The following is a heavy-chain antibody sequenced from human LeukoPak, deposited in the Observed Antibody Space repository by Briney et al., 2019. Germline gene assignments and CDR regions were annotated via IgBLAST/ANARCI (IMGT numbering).Heavy chain of an antibody. V-gene: IGHV4-59*01. Sequence: PSETLSLTCSVSGASISTYYWSWIRQPPGKGLEWIGYLYFGGSTNYNPSLKSRVTISPDTSKNQFSLKLNSVTAADTVVYYCARAGGSWSFDYLGQGTLVTVSS. D-gene: IGHD5-12*01. CDR2: LYFGGST. CDR3: ARAGGSWSFDY. J-gene: IGHJ4*02. CDR1: GASISTYY.